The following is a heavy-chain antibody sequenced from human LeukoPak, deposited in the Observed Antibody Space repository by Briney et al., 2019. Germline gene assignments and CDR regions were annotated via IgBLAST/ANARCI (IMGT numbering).Heavy chain of an antibody. CDR2: INPNRGGT. J-gene: IGHJ4*02. Sequence: ASVKVSCKASGYTFTGYYMHWVRQAPGQGLEWMGWINPNRGGTNYAQKFQGRVAMTRDTSISTAYMELSRLRSDDTAVYYCASVFWYSSSWSFDYWGQGTLVTVSS. CDR1: GYTFTGYY. V-gene: IGHV1-2*02. D-gene: IGHD6-13*01. CDR3: ASVFWYSSSWSFDY.